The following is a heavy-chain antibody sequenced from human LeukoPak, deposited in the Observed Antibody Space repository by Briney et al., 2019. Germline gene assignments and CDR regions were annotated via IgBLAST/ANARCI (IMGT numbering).Heavy chain of an antibody. CDR1: GFTFSSSA. J-gene: IGHJ3*02. Sequence: PGGSLRLSCAASGFTFSSSAMNWVRQAPGKGLEWVSSISSSSSYIYYADSVKGRFTISRDNAKNSLYLQMNSLRAEDTAVYYCARDGVWVTIFGVVIIDPPHDAFDIWGQGTMVTVSS. CDR3: ARDGVWVTIFGVVIIDPPHDAFDI. V-gene: IGHV3-21*01. CDR2: ISSSSSYI. D-gene: IGHD3-3*01.